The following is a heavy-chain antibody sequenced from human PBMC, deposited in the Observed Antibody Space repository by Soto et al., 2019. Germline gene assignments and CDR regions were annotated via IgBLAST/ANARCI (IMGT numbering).Heavy chain of an antibody. J-gene: IGHJ5*02. V-gene: IGHV3-74*01. CDR3: AREFCSGGNCYTYYFDP. Sequence: GGSLRLSCAASGLTFNRYWMHWVRHAPGKGLVWVSHINTDGTNSNYADPVKGRFTISRDNAKSTLFLQMNSLRDEDTAVYYCAREFCSGGNCYTYYFDPWGQGIPVTVSS. CDR2: INTDGTNS. CDR1: GLTFNRYW. D-gene: IGHD2-15*01.